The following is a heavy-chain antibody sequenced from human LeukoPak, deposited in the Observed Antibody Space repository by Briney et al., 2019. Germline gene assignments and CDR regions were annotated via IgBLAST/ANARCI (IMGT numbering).Heavy chain of an antibody. D-gene: IGHD3-10*01. J-gene: IGHJ4*02. CDR3: TKNRSGTLFAG. CDR2: IRGQVYAGTT. V-gene: IGHV3-49*04. CDR1: GXTFGDYA. Sequence: GRSLRLSCTASGXTFGDYAISWVRQPPGKGLEWVGFIRGQVYAGTTEYAASVKGRFTISRDDAKSIAYLQMNTLKTKDTAVYYCTKNRSGTLFAGGGQGTLVTVSS.